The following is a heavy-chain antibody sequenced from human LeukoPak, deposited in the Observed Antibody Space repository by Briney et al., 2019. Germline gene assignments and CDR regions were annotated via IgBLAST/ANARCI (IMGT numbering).Heavy chain of an antibody. J-gene: IGHJ4*02. CDR1: GGTFSSYA. CDR3: ARVMGDIVVVPAAIDY. Sequence: ASVKVSCKASGGTFSSYAISWVRQAPGQGLEWMGGIIPIFGTANYAQKFQGRVTITADESTSTAYMELRSLRSDDTAVYYCARVMGDIVVVPAAIDYWGQGTLVTVSS. CDR2: IIPIFGTA. V-gene: IGHV1-69*01. D-gene: IGHD2-2*02.